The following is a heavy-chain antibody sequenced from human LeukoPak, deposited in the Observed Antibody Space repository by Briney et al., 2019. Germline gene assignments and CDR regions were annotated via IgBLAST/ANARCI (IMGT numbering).Heavy chain of an antibody. J-gene: IGHJ4*02. D-gene: IGHD6-13*01. CDR1: GFTVSSNY. V-gene: IGHV3-53*01. CDR3: ARDGGYSSSWTAFGY. Sequence: GGSLRLSCAASGFTVSSNYMSWVHQAPGKGLEWVSVIYSGGSTYYADSVKGRFTISRDNSKNTLYLQMNSLRAEDTAVYYCARDGGYSSSWTAFGYWGQGTLVTVSS. CDR2: IYSGGST.